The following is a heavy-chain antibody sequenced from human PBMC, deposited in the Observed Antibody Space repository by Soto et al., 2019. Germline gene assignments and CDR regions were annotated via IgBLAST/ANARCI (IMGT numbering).Heavy chain of an antibody. CDR2: INHSGST. CDR3: ARGRYAIWFDP. V-gene: IGHV4-34*01. D-gene: IGHD3-16*01. Sequence: KTSETLSLTCAVYGGSFSGYYWSWIRQPPGKGLEWIGEINHSGSTNYNPSLKSRVTISVDTSKNQFSLKLSSVTAAGTAVYYCARGRYAIWFDPWGQGTLVTVS. J-gene: IGHJ5*02. CDR1: GGSFSGYY.